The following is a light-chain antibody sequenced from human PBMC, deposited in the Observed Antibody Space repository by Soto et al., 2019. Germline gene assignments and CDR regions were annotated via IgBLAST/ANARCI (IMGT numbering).Light chain of an antibody. Sequence: EIGLTQSPGTPSLSPGERATPSRRASQSVSSSYLAWYQQKPGQAPRLLIYGASSRATGIPDRFSGSGSGTDFTLTISRLEPEDFAVYYCQQYGSSSITFGQGTRLEIK. CDR1: QSVSSSY. V-gene: IGKV3-20*01. J-gene: IGKJ5*01. CDR2: GAS. CDR3: QQYGSSSIT.